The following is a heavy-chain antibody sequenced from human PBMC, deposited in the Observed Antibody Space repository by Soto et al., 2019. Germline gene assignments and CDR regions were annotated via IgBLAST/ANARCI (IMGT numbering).Heavy chain of an antibody. D-gene: IGHD3-10*01. CDR1: GFTFSNAW. Sequence: GGSLRLSCAASGFTFSNAWMSWVRQAPGKGLEWVGRIKSKTDGGTTDYAAPVKGRFTISRDDSKNTLYLQMNSLKTEDTAVYYCTVSMVRGVIIPEKDYYYYYMDVWGKGTTVTSP. CDR2: IKSKTDGGTT. J-gene: IGHJ6*03. CDR3: TVSMVRGVIIPEKDYYYYYMDV. V-gene: IGHV3-15*01.